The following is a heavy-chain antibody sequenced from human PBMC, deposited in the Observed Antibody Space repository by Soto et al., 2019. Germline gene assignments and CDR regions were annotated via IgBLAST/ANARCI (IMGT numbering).Heavy chain of an antibody. Sequence: GGSLRLSCAASGFTFSSYSMNWVRQAPGKGLEWVSSISSSSSYIYYADSVKGRFTISRDNSKNTVYLQMSSLRVEDTAVYYCASTWSGYYYFDSWGQGTLVTVSS. CDR2: ISSSSSYI. CDR1: GFTFSSYS. J-gene: IGHJ4*02. CDR3: ASTWSGYYYFDS. D-gene: IGHD3-3*01. V-gene: IGHV3-21*01.